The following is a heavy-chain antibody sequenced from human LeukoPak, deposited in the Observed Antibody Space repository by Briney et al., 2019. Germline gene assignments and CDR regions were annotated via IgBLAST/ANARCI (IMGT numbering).Heavy chain of an antibody. CDR3: ARVMAVAHDY. Sequence: GGSLRLSCVGTGFTFSTYGMTWVRQAPGKGLEWFSLISGTGGTTFYADSVKGRFTISRDNFRNTLYLQMNSLRAEDTAVYYCARVMAVAHDYWGQGTLVTVSS. V-gene: IGHV3-23*01. D-gene: IGHD6-19*01. CDR1: GFTFSTYG. J-gene: IGHJ4*02. CDR2: ISGTGGTT.